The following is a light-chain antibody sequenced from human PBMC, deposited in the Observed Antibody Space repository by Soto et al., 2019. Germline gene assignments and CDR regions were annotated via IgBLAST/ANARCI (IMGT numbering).Light chain of an antibody. Sequence: QAVVTQPPSVSGAPGQRVTISCTGSSSNIGAGYDVHWYQQFPGTAPKLLIYDNSNRPSGVPDRFSGSKSGTSASLAITGLQAEDEADYYCQSYDSSLSGVVFGGGTQLTVL. V-gene: IGLV1-40*01. CDR1: SSNIGAGYD. CDR2: DNS. CDR3: QSYDSSLSGVV. J-gene: IGLJ2*01.